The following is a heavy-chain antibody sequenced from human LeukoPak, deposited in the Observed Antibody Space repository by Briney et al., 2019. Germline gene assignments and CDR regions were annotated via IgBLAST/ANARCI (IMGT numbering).Heavy chain of an antibody. CDR2: IYYSGST. CDR1: GGSISSYY. D-gene: IGHD5-12*01. J-gene: IGHJ4*02. Sequence: SETLSLTCTVSGGSISSYYWSWIRQPPGKGLEWIGYIYYSGSTNYNPSLKSRVTISVDTSKNQFSLKLSSVTAADTAVYYRAIYSGYDESFDYWGQGTLVTVSS. CDR3: AIYSGYDESFDY. V-gene: IGHV4-59*01.